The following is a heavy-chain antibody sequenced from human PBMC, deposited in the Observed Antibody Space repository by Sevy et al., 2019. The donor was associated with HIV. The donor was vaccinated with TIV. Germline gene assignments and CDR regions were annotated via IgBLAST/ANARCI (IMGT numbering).Heavy chain of an antibody. D-gene: IGHD2-21*01. CDR2: IQYDGSNK. CDR1: GFSFNSYG. J-gene: IGHJ4*02. CDR3: VKEGGGEGGDH. V-gene: IGHV3-30*02. Sequence: GGSLRLSCAASGFSFNSYGMLWVRQAPGKGLEWMSYIQYDGSNKDYADSVKGRFTISRDNSKNTLYLQMNSLRVEDTAVFYCVKEGGGEGGDHWGQGTLVTVSS.